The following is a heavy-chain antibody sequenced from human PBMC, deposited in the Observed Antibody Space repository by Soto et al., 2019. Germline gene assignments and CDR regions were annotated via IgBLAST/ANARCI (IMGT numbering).Heavy chain of an antibody. D-gene: IGHD2-21*02. CDR1: RGSITYGDYQ. J-gene: IGHJ5*02. Sequence: QVQLQESGPGLVKPSQTLSLTCTVSRGSITYGDYQWSWIRQSPGKGLEWIGYTHYSGTTNYNPSLRSRLSISVDTSKTQFSLRLSSVTAADTAVYFCARVHGISRWHVELATALPGDNWIDPWGQGTLVTVSS. CDR3: ARVHGISRWHVELATALPGDNWIDP. CDR2: THYSGTT. V-gene: IGHV4-30-4*01.